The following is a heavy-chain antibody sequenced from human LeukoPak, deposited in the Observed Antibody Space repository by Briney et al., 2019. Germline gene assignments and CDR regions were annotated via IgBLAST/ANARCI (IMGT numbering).Heavy chain of an antibody. V-gene: IGHV3-21*01. J-gene: IGHJ4*02. CDR2: ISTSSSYI. Sequence: GGSLRLSCVVTGFIVSDNYMSWVRQAPGKGLEWVSSISTSSSYIYYADSVKGRFTISRDNARNSLYLQMNSLRAEDTAVYYCARDRDWNSGFDYWGQGTLVTVSS. CDR3: ARDRDWNSGFDY. D-gene: IGHD1-7*01. CDR1: GFIVSDNY.